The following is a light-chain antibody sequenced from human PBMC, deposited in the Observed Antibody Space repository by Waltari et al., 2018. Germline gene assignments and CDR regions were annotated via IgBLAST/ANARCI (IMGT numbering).Light chain of an antibody. CDR1: VLAEKY. CDR2: KDT. CDR3: HAAADNNWF. V-gene: IGLV3-27*01. J-gene: IGLJ2*01. Sequence: YDLAQPFSVSVSPGQTATITCSGDVLAEKYVRWFQQRPGQAPTLILYKDTERPSGSPERLSGSSSGSTVTLTIRGALLEDEADYHCHAAADNNWFVGGGTKLTVL.